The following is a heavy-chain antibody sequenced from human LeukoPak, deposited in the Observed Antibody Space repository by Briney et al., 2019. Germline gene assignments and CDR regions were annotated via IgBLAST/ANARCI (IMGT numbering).Heavy chain of an antibody. Sequence: NTSETLSLTCTVSGGSFSSTSYNWGWIRQPPGKALEWIGNFYYSGSTYYNPSLKSRVTISVDTSKNQFSLKLSSVTAADTAVYYCARAPGPYCGGDCQGPFDYWGQGTLVTVSS. D-gene: IGHD2-21*02. V-gene: IGHV4-39*07. CDR1: GGSFSSTSYN. J-gene: IGHJ4*02. CDR2: FYYSGST. CDR3: ARAPGPYCGGDCQGPFDY.